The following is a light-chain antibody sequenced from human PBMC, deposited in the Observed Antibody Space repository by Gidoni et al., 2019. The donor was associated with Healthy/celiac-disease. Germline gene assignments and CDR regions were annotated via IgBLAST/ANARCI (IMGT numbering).Light chain of an antibody. Sequence: EIVLTQSPATLSLSPGERATVYCRPSQSVSSYLAWYQQKPGQAPRLLIYDASNRATGIPARFSGSGSGTDFTLTISSLEPEDVAVYYCKQRSNWPRAFGQGTRLEIK. CDR1: QSVSSY. J-gene: IGKJ5*01. CDR3: KQRSNWPRA. CDR2: DAS. V-gene: IGKV3-11*01.